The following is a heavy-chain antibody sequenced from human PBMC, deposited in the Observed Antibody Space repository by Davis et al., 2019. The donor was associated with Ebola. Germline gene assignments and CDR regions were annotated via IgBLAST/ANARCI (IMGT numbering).Heavy chain of an antibody. D-gene: IGHD1-1*01. Sequence: GESLKISCKASGYRFTTYWIGWVRQMPGRGLQWMGIIYPGDSDTRYSPSFQGQVTISADKSISTAYLQWSSLKASDTAMYYCARPGTAGTVDGFNIWGQGTVVTVSS. CDR3: ARPGTAGTVDGFNI. J-gene: IGHJ3*02. CDR1: GYRFTTYW. CDR2: IYPGDSDT. V-gene: IGHV5-51*01.